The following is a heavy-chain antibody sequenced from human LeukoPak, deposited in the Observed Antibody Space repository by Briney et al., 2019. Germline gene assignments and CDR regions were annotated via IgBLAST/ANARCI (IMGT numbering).Heavy chain of an antibody. J-gene: IGHJ4*02. CDR3: ASGNTYYYDSSGYSTFDY. D-gene: IGHD3-22*01. CDR2: IIPIFGTA. Sequence: SVKVSCKASGGTFSSYAISWVRQAPGQGLEWMGGIIPIFGTANYAQKFQGRVTITADESTSTAYMELSSLRSEDTAVYYCASGNTYYYDSSGYSTFDYWGQGTLVTVSS. CDR1: GGTFSSYA. V-gene: IGHV1-69*13.